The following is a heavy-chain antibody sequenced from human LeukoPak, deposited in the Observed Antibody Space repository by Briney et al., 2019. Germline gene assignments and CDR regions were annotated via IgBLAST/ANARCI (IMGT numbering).Heavy chain of an antibody. CDR1: GFPFCDFA. D-gene: IGHD4-11*01. Sequence: GGCLRVSCAASGFPFCDFAMTWGRQGPGGGLQWASTITRSGQNTYYADPVKDRFTISRDDYKDMLYLQMNSLRTEDTAMYYCVKDDDCSIPGCVIDALVVWGQGTVVTVSS. V-gene: IGHV3-23*01. CDR2: ITRSGQNT. J-gene: IGHJ3*01. CDR3: VKDDDCSIPGCVIDALVV.